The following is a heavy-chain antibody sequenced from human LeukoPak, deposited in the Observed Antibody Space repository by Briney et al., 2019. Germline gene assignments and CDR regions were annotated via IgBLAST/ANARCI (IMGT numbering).Heavy chain of an antibody. Sequence: SETLSLTCTVSGGSISNYYWSWIRQPAGKGLEWIGRIYTRGNTNYNPSLKSRVTMSVDTPKNEVSLKLTSVTAADTAVYFCARHQGDYDFWSGYYNYYYMDVWGKGTTVTVSS. D-gene: IGHD3-3*01. V-gene: IGHV4-4*07. CDR3: ARHQGDYDFWSGYYNYYYMDV. CDR2: IYTRGNT. J-gene: IGHJ6*03. CDR1: GGSISNYY.